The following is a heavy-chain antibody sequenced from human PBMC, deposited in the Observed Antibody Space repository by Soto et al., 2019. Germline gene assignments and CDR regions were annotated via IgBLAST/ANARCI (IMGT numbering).Heavy chain of an antibody. CDR1: GGSISSGGYY. CDR2: IYYSGST. J-gene: IGHJ4*02. V-gene: IGHV4-31*03. CDR3: ARARRDHYYDSSGYYRPEAYFDY. D-gene: IGHD3-22*01. Sequence: SETLSLTCTVSGGSISSGGYYWSWIRQHPGKGLEWIGYIYYSGSTYYNPSLKSRVTISVDTSENQFSLKLSSVTAADTAVYYCARARRDHYYDSSGYYRPEAYFDYWGQGTLVTVSS.